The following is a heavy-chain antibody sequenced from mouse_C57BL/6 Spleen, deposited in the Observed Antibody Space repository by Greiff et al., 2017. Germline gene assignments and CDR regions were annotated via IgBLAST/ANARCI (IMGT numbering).Heavy chain of an antibody. D-gene: IGHD2-4*01. J-gene: IGHJ4*01. CDR3: ARCDYDDGYYAMDY. V-gene: IGHV3-6*01. CDR1: GYSITSGYY. CDR2: ISYDGSN. Sequence: EVQLQESGPGLVKPSQSLSLTCSVTGYSITSGYYWNWIRQLPGNKLEWMGYISYDGSNNYNPSIKNRITITRDTSKNQFFLKLNSVTSEDSATYYCARCDYDDGYYAMDYWGQGTSVTVSS.